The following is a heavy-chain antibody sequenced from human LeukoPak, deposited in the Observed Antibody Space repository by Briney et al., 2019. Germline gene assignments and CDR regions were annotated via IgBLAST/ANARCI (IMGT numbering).Heavy chain of an antibody. D-gene: IGHD2-2*01. CDR1: GFIFSSYS. J-gene: IGHJ4*02. CDR2: ISSSSSYI. V-gene: IGHV3-21*01. CDR3: ASSMGYCSSTSCYFDY. Sequence: GGSLRLSCAASGFIFSSYSMNWVRQAPGKGLEWVSSISSSSSYIYYADSVKGRFTISRDNAKNSLYLQMNSLRAEDTAVYYCASSMGYCSSTSCYFDYWGQGTLVTVSS.